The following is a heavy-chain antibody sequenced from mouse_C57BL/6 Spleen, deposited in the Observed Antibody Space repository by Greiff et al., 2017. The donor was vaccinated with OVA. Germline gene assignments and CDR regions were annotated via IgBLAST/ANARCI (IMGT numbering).Heavy chain of an antibody. CDR1: GFTFSDYG. V-gene: IGHV5-17*01. D-gene: IGHD1-1*01. CDR2: ISSGSSTI. Sequence: EVHLVESGGGLVKPGGSLKLSCAASGFTFSDYGMHWVRQAPEKGLEWVAYISSGSSTIYYADTVTGRFTISRDNAKNTLFLQMTSLRSEDTAMYYCARSQIPLDYYGSNPFAYWGQGTLVTVSA. CDR3: ARSQIPLDYYGSNPFAY. J-gene: IGHJ3*01.